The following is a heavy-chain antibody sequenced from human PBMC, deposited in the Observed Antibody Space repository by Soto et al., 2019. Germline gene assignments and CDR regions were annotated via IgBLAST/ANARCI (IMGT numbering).Heavy chain of an antibody. V-gene: IGHV3-23*01. D-gene: IGHD6-6*01. J-gene: IGHJ4*02. CDR1: GFTFSSYA. CDR2: ISASAAST. CDR3: AKGGPYSSSSYDY. Sequence: GGSLRLSCAASGFTFSSYAMSWVRQAPGKGLEWVSAISASAASTYYADSVKGRFTISRDNSKNTLFLQVNSLRAEDTALYYCAKGGPYSSSSYDYWGQGTLVTVSS.